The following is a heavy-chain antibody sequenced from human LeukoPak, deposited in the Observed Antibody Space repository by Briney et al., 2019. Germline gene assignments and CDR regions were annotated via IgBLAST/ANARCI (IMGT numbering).Heavy chain of an antibody. CDR2: ISGSGGST. Sequence: PGGSLRLSCAAPGFTFSSYAMSWVRQAPGKGLEWVSAISGSGGSTYYADSVKGRFTISRDNSKNTLYLQMNSLRAEDTAVYYCAKDREQWLVPDAFDIWGQGTMVTVSS. J-gene: IGHJ3*02. CDR3: AKDREQWLVPDAFDI. V-gene: IGHV3-23*01. CDR1: GFTFSSYA. D-gene: IGHD6-19*01.